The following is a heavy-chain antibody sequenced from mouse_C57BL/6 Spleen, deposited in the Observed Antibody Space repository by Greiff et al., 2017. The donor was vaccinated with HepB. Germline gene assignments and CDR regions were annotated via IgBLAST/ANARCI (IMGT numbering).Heavy chain of an antibody. Sequence: QLQESGPGLVKPSQSLSLTCSVTGYSITSGYYWNWIRQFPGNKLEWMGYISYDGSNNYNPSLKNRISITRDTSKNQFFLKLNSVTTEDTATYYCARAYYGSSWNYFDYWGQGTTLTVSS. D-gene: IGHD1-1*01. V-gene: IGHV3-6*01. CDR1: GYSITSGYY. CDR3: ARAYYGSSWNYFDY. CDR2: ISYDGSN. J-gene: IGHJ2*01.